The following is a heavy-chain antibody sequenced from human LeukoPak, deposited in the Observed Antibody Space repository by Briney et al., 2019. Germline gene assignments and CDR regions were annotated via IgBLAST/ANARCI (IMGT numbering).Heavy chain of an antibody. CDR3: ARAHLIPKFDY. V-gene: IGHV4-34*01. CDR2: INHSGST. Sequence: SETLSLTCAVYGGSFSGYYWSWVRQPPEKGLEWIGEINHSGSTNYNPSLKSRVTISVDTSKNQFSLKLSSVTAADTAVYYCARAHLIPKFDYWGQGTLVTVSS. CDR1: GGSFSGYY. J-gene: IGHJ4*02.